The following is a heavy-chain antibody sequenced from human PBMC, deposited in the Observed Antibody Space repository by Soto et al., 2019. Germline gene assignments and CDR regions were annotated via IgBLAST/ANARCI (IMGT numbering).Heavy chain of an antibody. CDR2: IILLFGTA. Sequence: QVQLEQSGGEVKQPGSSVRVSCKTSGGTFSTYAINWVRQAPGQGLEWMGAIILLFGTADYSQKFQGRVTITADESTSTAYMELSSLRFDDTAVYFCARPKGTYSSGYYYFDFWGQGTLVTVSS. CDR1: GGTFSTYA. D-gene: IGHD6-19*01. J-gene: IGHJ4*02. CDR3: ARPKGTYSSGYYYFDF. V-gene: IGHV1-69*01.